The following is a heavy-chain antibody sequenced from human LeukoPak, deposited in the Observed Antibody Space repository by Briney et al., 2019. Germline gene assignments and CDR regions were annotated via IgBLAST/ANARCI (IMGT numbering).Heavy chain of an antibody. D-gene: IGHD3-10*01. CDR1: GGSISSYH. CDR3: ARARESGVFDY. V-gene: IGHV4-59*12. J-gene: IGHJ4*02. CDR2: LLQNGGT. Sequence: SETLSLTCTVSGGSISSYHWGWIRQPPGKGLEWIGHLLQNGGTDYDPSLKSRVSISVDTSENQFSLKLSSVTAADTTVYYCARARESGVFDYWGQGTPVTVSS.